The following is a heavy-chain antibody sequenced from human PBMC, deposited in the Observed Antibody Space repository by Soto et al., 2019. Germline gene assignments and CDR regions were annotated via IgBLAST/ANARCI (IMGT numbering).Heavy chain of an antibody. CDR1: GFTFTSSG. V-gene: IGHV3-30*02. CDR3: AKNTDNGIYGGDAFDS. CDR2: APYDAYSL. J-gene: IGHJ4*02. Sequence: QVHLAESGGGVVQPGGSLRLSCFASGFTFTSSGMNWVRQVPGRGLEWVALAPYDAYSLSYAESVRGRFIISRDNSNNSIYIQMNSLRPDDTGVYSCAKNTDNGIYGGDAFDSWGQGTHVTVSS. D-gene: IGHD1-26*01.